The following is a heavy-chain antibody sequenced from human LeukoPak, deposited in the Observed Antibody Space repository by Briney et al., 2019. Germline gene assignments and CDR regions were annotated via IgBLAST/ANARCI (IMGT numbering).Heavy chain of an antibody. V-gene: IGHV3-23*01. CDR1: GFTFNNYA. Sequence: PGGSLRLSCAASGFTFNNYAMNWVRQAPGKGLEWVSLISGSGGGTYYADSVKGRFTISRDNSKNTLSLQMNSLRAEDTAVYYCARVGGSNAFDIWGQGTMVIVSS. CDR2: ISGSGGGT. CDR3: ARVGGSNAFDI. J-gene: IGHJ3*02. D-gene: IGHD1-26*01.